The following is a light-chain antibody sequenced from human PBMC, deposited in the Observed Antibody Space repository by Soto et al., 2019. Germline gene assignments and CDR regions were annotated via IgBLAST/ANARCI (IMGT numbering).Light chain of an antibody. CDR1: QTISSW. CDR2: KAS. V-gene: IGKV1-5*03. CDR3: QHYNSYSEA. Sequence: DIQMTQSPSTLAGSVGDRVTITCRASQTISSWLAWYQQKPWKAPKLLIYKASTLKSGVPSGFSGSGSGTEFTLTISSLQPDDFATYYCQHYNSYSEAFGQGTKVDI. J-gene: IGKJ1*01.